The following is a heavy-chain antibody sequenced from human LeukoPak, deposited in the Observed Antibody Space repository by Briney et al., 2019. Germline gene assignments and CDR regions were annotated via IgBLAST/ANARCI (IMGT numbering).Heavy chain of an antibody. CDR1: GGSISSYY. CDR3: ARVSSSSWYSRYYYYYMDV. Sequence: PSETLSLTCTVSGGSISSYYWSWIRQPPGKGLEWIGYIYYSGSTNYNPSLKSRVTISVDTSKNQFSLKLSSVTAADTAVYYCARVSSSSWYSRYYYYYMDVWGKGTTVTVSS. V-gene: IGHV4-59*01. J-gene: IGHJ6*03. CDR2: IYYSGST. D-gene: IGHD6-13*01.